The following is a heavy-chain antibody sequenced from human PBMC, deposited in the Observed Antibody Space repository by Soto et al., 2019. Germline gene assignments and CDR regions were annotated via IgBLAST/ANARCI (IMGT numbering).Heavy chain of an antibody. CDR1: GYTFTSYY. CDR3: ARDQDCSGGSCLYYYYYGMDV. D-gene: IGHD2-15*01. CDR2: INPSGGST. Sequence: QVQLVQSGAEVKKPGASVKVSCKASGYTFTSYYMHWVRQAPGQGLEWMGIINPSGGSTSYAQKSQGRVNMTRDTSTSTVYMELSSLRSEDTAVYYCARDQDCSGGSCLYYYYYGMDVWGQGTTVTVSS. J-gene: IGHJ6*02. V-gene: IGHV1-46*01.